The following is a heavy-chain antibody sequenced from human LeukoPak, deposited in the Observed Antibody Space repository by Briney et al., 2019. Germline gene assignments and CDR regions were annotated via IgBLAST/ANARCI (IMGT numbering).Heavy chain of an antibody. CDR1: RYPISSAYY. J-gene: IGHJ4*02. D-gene: IGHD4-23*01. V-gene: IGHV4-38-2*02. CDR3: ARYGGDSGGFNY. CDR2: IWHSGST. Sequence: SETLSLTCTVSRYPISSAYYWGWIRQPPGKGLEWIGNIWHSGSTYYNPSLKSRVTMSVDTSKNQFSLKLSSVTAADSAVYYCARYGGDSGGFNYWGQGTLVTVSS.